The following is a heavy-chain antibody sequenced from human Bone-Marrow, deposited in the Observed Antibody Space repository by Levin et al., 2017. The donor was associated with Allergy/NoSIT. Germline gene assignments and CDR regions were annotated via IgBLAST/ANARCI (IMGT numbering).Heavy chain of an antibody. Sequence: GESLKISCAASGLTISSYWMHWVRQAPGKGLVWVSRINRDRSRTNYADSMKGRFTISRDNTKNTVYLQVNSLRAEDTAVYYCARDGDRGVDFDYWGQGTLVTVSS. CDR1: GLTISSYW. CDR3: ARDGDRGVDFDY. D-gene: IGHD3-10*01. CDR2: INRDRSRT. J-gene: IGHJ4*02. V-gene: IGHV3-74*01.